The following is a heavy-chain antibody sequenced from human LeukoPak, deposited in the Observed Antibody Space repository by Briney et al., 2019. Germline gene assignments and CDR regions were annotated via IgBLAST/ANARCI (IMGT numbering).Heavy chain of an antibody. V-gene: IGHV1-69*13. D-gene: IGHD1-26*01. CDR3: ARISLGAIWGYYYGMDV. Sequence: SVKVSCKASGGTFSSYAISWVRQAPGQGLEWMGGITPIFGTANYAQKFQGRVTITADESTSTAYMELSSLRSEDTAVFYCARISLGAIWGYYYGMDVWGQGTTVTVSS. CDR1: GGTFSSYA. CDR2: ITPIFGTA. J-gene: IGHJ6*02.